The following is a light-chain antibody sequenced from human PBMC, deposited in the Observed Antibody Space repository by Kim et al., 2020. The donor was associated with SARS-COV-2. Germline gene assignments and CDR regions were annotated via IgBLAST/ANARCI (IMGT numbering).Light chain of an antibody. Sequence: SPGERATLSCRASQSINTYLALYQQKPGQAPRLLMYDASNRATGIPDRFSGSGSGTDFTLTISSLESEDFAIYYCQQRSNWPLITFGQGTRLEIK. J-gene: IGKJ5*01. CDR1: QSINTY. CDR3: QQRSNWPLIT. V-gene: IGKV3-11*01. CDR2: DAS.